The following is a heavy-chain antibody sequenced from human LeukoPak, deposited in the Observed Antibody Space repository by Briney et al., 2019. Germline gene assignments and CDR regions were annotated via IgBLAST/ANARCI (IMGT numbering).Heavy chain of an antibody. Sequence: PSETLSLTCTVSGGSISTNYWSWIRQPPGKGLEWIGNIFYSGRNNYNPSLKSRVTMSVDTSKNQFSLKLSSVTAADTAVYYCARDVPPFGYSYGYFDYWGQGTLVTVSS. CDR3: ARDVPPFGYSYGYFDY. V-gene: IGHV4-59*01. J-gene: IGHJ4*02. D-gene: IGHD5-18*01. CDR2: IFYSGRN. CDR1: GGSISTNY.